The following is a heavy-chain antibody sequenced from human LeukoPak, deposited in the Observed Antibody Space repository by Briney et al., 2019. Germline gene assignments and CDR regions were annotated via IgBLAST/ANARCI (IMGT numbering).Heavy chain of an antibody. CDR1: GFTFDDYA. Sequence: GGSLRLSCAASGFTFDDYAMHWVRQAPGKGLEWVSGISWNSGSIGYADSVKGRFTNSRDNAKNSLYLQMNSLRAEDTALYYCAKDSYNPGYFQHWGQGTLVTVSS. CDR2: ISWNSGSI. V-gene: IGHV3-9*01. CDR3: AKDSYNPGYFQH. J-gene: IGHJ1*01. D-gene: IGHD1-14*01.